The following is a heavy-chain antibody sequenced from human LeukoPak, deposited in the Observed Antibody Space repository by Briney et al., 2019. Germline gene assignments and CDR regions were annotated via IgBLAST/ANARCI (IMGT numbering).Heavy chain of an antibody. V-gene: IGHV4-39*01. Sequence: SATLSLTCTVSGGSITSSGYYWGWIRQPPGKGLEWIGTIYYTGSTYYNPSLKSRLTISVDTSKNQFSLKLSSVTAADTAVYYCARQSSITMIVVVITTSGYFQHWGQGTLVTVSS. D-gene: IGHD3-22*01. CDR2: IYYTGST. CDR1: GGSITSSGYY. CDR3: ARQSSITMIVVVITTSGYFQH. J-gene: IGHJ1*01.